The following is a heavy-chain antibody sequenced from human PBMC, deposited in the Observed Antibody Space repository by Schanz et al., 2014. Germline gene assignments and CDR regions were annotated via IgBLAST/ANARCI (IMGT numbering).Heavy chain of an antibody. Sequence: QVQLVQSEAEVKKPGSSVKVSCKASGGTFSTYTISWVRQAPGQGLEWMGRIIPILGIANYAQKFQGRVTITADRSTSTAYMELSSLRSEDTAVYYCAREVGLYDRGWFDPWGQGTLVTVSS. CDR3: AREVGLYDRGWFDP. D-gene: IGHD3-22*01. CDR1: GGTFSTYT. J-gene: IGHJ5*02. V-gene: IGHV1-69*08. CDR2: IIPILGIA.